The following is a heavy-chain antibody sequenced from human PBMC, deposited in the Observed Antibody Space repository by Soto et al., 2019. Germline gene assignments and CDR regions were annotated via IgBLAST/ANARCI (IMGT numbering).Heavy chain of an antibody. D-gene: IGHD1-7*01. CDR3: AKWRLELDYYYYYGMDV. Sequence: QVQLVESGGGVVQPGRSLRLSCAASGFTFSSYGMHWVRQAPGKGLEWVAVISYDGSNKYYADSVKGRFTISRDNSKNTLYLQMNRLRAEDTAVYYCAKWRLELDYYYYYGMDVWGQGTTVTVSS. CDR2: ISYDGSNK. J-gene: IGHJ6*02. V-gene: IGHV3-30*18. CDR1: GFTFSSYG.